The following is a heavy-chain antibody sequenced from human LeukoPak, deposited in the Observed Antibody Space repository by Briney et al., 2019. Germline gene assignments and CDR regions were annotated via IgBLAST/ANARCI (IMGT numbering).Heavy chain of an antibody. Sequence: ASVKVSCKAPGYTFTSYGISWVRQAPGQGLEWMGWISAYNGNTNYAQKLQGRVTMTTDTSTSTAYMELRSLRSDDTAVYYCHSSTSGPSDYWGQGTLVTVSS. V-gene: IGHV1-18*01. CDR2: ISAYNGNT. D-gene: IGHD2-2*01. J-gene: IGHJ4*02. CDR1: GYTFTSYG. CDR3: HSSTSGPSDY.